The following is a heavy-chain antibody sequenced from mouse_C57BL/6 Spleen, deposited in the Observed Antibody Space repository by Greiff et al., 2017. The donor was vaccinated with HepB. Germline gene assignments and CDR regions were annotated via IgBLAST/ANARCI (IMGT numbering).Heavy chain of an antibody. CDR2: ISDGGSYT. D-gene: IGHD1-1*01. CDR1: GFTFSSYA. V-gene: IGHV5-4*01. J-gene: IGHJ4*01. Sequence: EVKLVESGGGLVKPGGSLKLSCAASGFTFSSYAMSWVRRTPEKRLEWVATISDGGSYTYYPDNVKGRFTISRDNAKNNLYLQMSHLKSEDTAMYYCARDRDLVAKEGAMDYWGQGTSVTVSS. CDR3: ARDRDLVAKEGAMDY.